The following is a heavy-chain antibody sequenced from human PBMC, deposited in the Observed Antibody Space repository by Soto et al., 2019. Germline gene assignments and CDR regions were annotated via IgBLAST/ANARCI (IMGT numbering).Heavy chain of an antibody. V-gene: IGHV2-70*04. Sequence: SGPTLVNPTQTLTLTGTFSGFSLSTSGMRVSWIRQPPGKALEWLARIDWDDDKFYRTSLKTRLTISKDTSKNQVVLTMTNMAPVDTATYYCARCRGISSGMDVWGQGTTVTVSS. CDR1: GFSLSTSGMR. D-gene: IGHD6-13*01. CDR3: ARCRGISSGMDV. CDR2: IDWDDDK. J-gene: IGHJ6*02.